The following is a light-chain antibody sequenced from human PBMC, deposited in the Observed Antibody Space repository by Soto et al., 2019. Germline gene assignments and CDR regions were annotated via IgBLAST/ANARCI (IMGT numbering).Light chain of an antibody. Sequence: QSVLTQPPSASGTPGQRVTISCSGSSSNIGSNYVYWYQQLPGTAPKLLIYRNNQRPSGVPDRFSGSKSGTSASLAISGLRSEDEADYYCAAWDDSLYWVFGGGIQLTVL. CDR3: AAWDDSLYWV. CDR2: RNN. J-gene: IGLJ3*02. V-gene: IGLV1-47*01. CDR1: SSNIGSNY.